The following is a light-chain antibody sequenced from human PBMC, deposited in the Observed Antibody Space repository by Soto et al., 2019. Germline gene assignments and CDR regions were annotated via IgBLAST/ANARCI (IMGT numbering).Light chain of an antibody. CDR2: DVN. CDR3: CSFAAMSGYV. J-gene: IGLJ1*01. Sequence: QSVLTQPRSVSGSPGQSVTISCTGTSSGVGAYDHVSWYQQHPGKAPKLMIHDVNQRPSGVPDRLSGSKSGNTASLTISGLQAEDEADYYCCSFAAMSGYVFGTGTKLTVL. CDR1: SSGVGAYDH. V-gene: IGLV2-11*01.